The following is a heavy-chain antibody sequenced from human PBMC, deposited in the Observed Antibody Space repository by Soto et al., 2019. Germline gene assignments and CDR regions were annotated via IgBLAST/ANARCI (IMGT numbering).Heavy chain of an antibody. Sequence: PSETLSLTCTVSGGSIGSGGYYWSWIRQHPGKGLEWIGYIYYSGSTNYNPSLKSRVTILVDTSKNQFSLKLSSVTAADTAVYYCASHWVVTPSYFDYWGQGTLVTVSS. CDR1: GGSIGSGGYY. J-gene: IGHJ4*02. V-gene: IGHV4-61*08. D-gene: IGHD2-21*02. CDR3: ASHWVVTPSYFDY. CDR2: IYYSGST.